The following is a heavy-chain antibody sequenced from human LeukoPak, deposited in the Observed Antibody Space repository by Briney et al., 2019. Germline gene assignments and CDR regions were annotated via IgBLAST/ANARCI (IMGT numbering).Heavy chain of an antibody. V-gene: IGHV3-9*01. CDR1: GFTFDDYA. J-gene: IGHJ3*02. CDR2: INWNSDSI. CDR3: AKDPLGVVTANLDAFDI. D-gene: IGHD2-21*02. Sequence: GGSLRLSCAVSGFTFDDYAMHWVRQVPGKGLEWVSGINWNSDSIGYADSVKGRFTTSRDNAKNSLYLQMNSLRAEDTAVYYCAKDPLGVVTANLDAFDIWGQGTMVTVSS.